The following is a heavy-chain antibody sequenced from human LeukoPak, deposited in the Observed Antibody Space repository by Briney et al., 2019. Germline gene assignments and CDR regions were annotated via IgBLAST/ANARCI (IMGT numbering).Heavy chain of an antibody. D-gene: IGHD3-3*01. J-gene: IGHJ4*02. Sequence: QPGGSLTLSCAASGFTLNNYAMNWVRQAPGKGLEWVSYISSSSSTIYYADSVKGRFTISRDNAKNSLYLQMNSLRAEDTAVYYCAREGPSGYCDYWGQGTLVTVSS. V-gene: IGHV3-48*01. CDR3: AREGPSGYCDY. CDR1: GFTLNNYA. CDR2: ISSSSSTI.